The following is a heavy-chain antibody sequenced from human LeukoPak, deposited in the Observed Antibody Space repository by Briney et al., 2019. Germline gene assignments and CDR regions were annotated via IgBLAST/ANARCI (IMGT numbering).Heavy chain of an antibody. D-gene: IGHD6-13*01. Sequence: GGSLRLSCAASGFTFDRFTIHWVRQTPGKGLEWVSLINRRGHTFYADSVKGRFTISRDNSRNSAFLQMNSLRPEDTALYYCARGSNSWPSLFDYWGQGTLVTVSS. J-gene: IGHJ4*02. CDR3: ARGSNSWPSLFDY. CDR2: INRRGHT. CDR1: GFTFDRFT. V-gene: IGHV3-43*01.